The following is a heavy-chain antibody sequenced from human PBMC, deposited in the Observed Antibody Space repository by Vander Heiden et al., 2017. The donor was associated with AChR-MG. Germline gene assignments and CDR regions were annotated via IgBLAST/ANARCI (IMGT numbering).Heavy chain of an antibody. D-gene: IGHD6-13*01. V-gene: IGHV3-48*02. CDR2: ISSRSSTI. Sequence: EVQLVESGGGLVQPGGSLRLSCAASGFTFDTYSMSWVRQAPGKGLEWVSYISSRSSTIYYADFVKGRFTISRDNAKNSLYLQMNSLRDEDTALYYCARGPRAGTGAFDIWGQGTMVTVSS. CDR3: ARGPRAGTGAFDI. J-gene: IGHJ3*02. CDR1: GFTFDTYS.